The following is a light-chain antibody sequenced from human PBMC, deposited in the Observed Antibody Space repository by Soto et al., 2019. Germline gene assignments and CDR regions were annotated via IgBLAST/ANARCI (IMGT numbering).Light chain of an antibody. CDR3: QQRSNWPLT. CDR1: QSVGRY. Sequence: EIVLTQSPATLSLSPGERATLSCRASQSVGRYFAWYQQKPGQAPRLLIYDASKRATGIPARFSGSGSGTDFTLTISILEPEDCAVYYCQQRSNWPLTFGQGNKVEIK. V-gene: IGKV3-11*01. CDR2: DAS. J-gene: IGKJ1*01.